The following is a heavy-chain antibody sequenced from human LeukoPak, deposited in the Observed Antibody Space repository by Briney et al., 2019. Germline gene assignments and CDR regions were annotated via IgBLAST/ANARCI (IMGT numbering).Heavy chain of an antibody. CDR1: GFDLNTYE. CDR2: ITISGHTK. V-gene: IGHV3-48*03. J-gene: IGHJ6*03. CDR3: ARVQRGDIVVGRVYYYYYMDV. Sequence: GGSPRLSCAASGFDLNTYEMNWVRQAPGKGLEWIADITISGHTKNYADSVKGRFTISRDNAKNSLYLQMNSLRAEDTAVYYCARVQRGDIVVGRVYYYYYMDVWGKGTTVTVSS. D-gene: IGHD2-15*01.